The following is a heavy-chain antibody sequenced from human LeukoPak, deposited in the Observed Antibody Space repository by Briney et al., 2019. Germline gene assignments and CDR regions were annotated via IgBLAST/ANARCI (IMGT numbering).Heavy chain of an antibody. D-gene: IGHD3-3*01. CDR2: INHSGST. CDR1: GYSISSGYY. V-gene: IGHV4-38-2*01. CDR3: ARRPYDFWSGYLDAFDI. J-gene: IGHJ3*02. Sequence: PSETLSLTCAVSGYSISSGYYWGWIRQPPGKGLEWIGEINHSGSTNYNPSLKSRVTISVDTSKNQFSLKLSSVTAADTAVYYCARRPYDFWSGYLDAFDIWGQGTMVTVSS.